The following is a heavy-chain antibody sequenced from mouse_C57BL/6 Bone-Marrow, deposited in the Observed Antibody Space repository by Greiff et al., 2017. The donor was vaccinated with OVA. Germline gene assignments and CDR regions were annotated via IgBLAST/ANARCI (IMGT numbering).Heavy chain of an antibody. CDR1: GFNIKDDY. D-gene: IGHD1-1*01. Sequence: EVHLVESGAELVRPGASVKLSCTASGFNIKDDYMHWVKQRPEQGLEWIGWIDPENGDTEYASKFQGKATITADTSSNTAYLQLSSLTSEDTAVYYCTTHYGSSWGFAYWGQGTLVTVSA. J-gene: IGHJ3*01. V-gene: IGHV14-4*01. CDR2: IDPENGDT. CDR3: TTHYGSSWGFAY.